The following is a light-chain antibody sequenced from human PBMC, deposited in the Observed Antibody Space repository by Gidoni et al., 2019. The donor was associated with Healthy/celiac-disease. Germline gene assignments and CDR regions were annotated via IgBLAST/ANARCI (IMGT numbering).Light chain of an antibody. V-gene: IGKV1-27*01. CDR2: AAS. CDR1: QGISNY. J-gene: IGKJ5*01. CDR3: QKYNSASIT. Sequence: DIQMTQSPSSLSASVGARVTITCRASQGISNYLAWYQQKPGKVPTLLIYAASTLQSGVPSRFSGSGSGTDFTLTISSLQPEDVATYYCQKYNSASITFGQGTRLEIK.